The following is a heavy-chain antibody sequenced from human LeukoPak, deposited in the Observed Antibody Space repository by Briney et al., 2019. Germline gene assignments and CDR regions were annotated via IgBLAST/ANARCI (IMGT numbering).Heavy chain of an antibody. Sequence: ASVKVSCKVSGYTLTELSMHWVRQAPGKGLEWMGGFDPEDGETIYAQKFQGRVTMAEDTSTDTAYMELSSLRSEDTAVYYCATVMFDRPSTFDYWGQGTLVTVSS. J-gene: IGHJ4*02. V-gene: IGHV1-24*01. CDR1: GYTLTELS. D-gene: IGHD3-22*01. CDR2: FDPEDGET. CDR3: ATVMFDRPSTFDY.